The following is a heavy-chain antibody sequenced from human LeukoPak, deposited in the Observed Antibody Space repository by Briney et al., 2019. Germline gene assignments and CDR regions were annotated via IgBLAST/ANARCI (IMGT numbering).Heavy chain of an antibody. CDR1: GGSNCSYY. D-gene: IGHD6-13*01. J-gene: IGHJ4*02. Sequence: SETLSLTCTVSGGSNCSYYWSWIWQRPGKGLEWIGYMYSRGKTNSHTFLKRLVTISIDTPNNQFSLKLSSVTAADTAVYYCATGVHGIEAAGDYCCDYWGQGTLDTVPS. CDR2: MYSRGKT. V-gene: IGHV4-59*01. CDR3: ATGVHGIEAAGDYCCDY.